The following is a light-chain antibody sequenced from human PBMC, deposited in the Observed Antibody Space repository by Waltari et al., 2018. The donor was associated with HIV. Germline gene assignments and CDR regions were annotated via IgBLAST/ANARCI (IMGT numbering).Light chain of an antibody. CDR1: SSDFGSYNL. CDR2: EVS. V-gene: IGLV2-23*02. Sequence: QSALTQPASVSGSPGQSMTISCTGTSSDFGSYNLVSWYQQHPGKAPKLMIYEVSKRPSGVSNRFSGSKSGNTASLTISGLQAEDKADYYCCSYAGTSTVVFGGGTKLTVL. CDR3: CSYAGTSTVV. J-gene: IGLJ2*01.